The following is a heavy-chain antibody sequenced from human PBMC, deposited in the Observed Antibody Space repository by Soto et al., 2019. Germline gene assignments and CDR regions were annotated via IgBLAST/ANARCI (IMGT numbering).Heavy chain of an antibody. CDR3: AGRGGVGVAGSAAFDM. D-gene: IGHD3-3*01. Sequence: QLHLVQSGAVVKKPGASVTVSCSASGYPVTAYYMHWVRQAPGRGLEWMGGINPATGAAKYTQTCQGRGTMTRDTSTCTALKELSGPASEATAVYFCAGRGGVGVAGSAAFDMWGQGTVVTVSS. CDR2: INPATGAA. V-gene: IGHV1-2*02. CDR1: GYPVTAYY. J-gene: IGHJ3*02.